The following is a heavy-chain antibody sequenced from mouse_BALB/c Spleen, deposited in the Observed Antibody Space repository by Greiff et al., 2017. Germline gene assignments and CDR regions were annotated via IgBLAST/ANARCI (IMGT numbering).Heavy chain of an antibody. D-gene: IGHD1-1*01. CDR3: TSHYYGSLDY. CDR2: ISSGGSYT. J-gene: IGHJ2*01. Sequence: EVKVVESGGGLVKPGGSLKLSCAASGFTFSSYTMSWVRQTPEKRLEWVATISSGGSYTYYPDSVKGRFTISRDNAKNTLYLQMSSLKSEDTAMYYCTSHYYGSLDYWGQGTTLTVSS. V-gene: IGHV5-6-4*01. CDR1: GFTFSSYT.